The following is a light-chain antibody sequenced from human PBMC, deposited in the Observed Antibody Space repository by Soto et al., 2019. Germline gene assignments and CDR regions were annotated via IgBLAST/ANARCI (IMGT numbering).Light chain of an antibody. CDR3: QSYDSSLGVV. V-gene: IGLV1-40*01. J-gene: IGLJ2*01. CDR1: SSNIGAGYD. Sequence: QSVLTQPPSVSGAPGLRVTISCIGSSSNIGAGYDVHWYQQLPGTAPKLLIYGNSNRPSGVPDRFSGSKSGTSASLAITGLQAEDEADYYCQSYDSSLGVVFGGGTKVTVL. CDR2: GNS.